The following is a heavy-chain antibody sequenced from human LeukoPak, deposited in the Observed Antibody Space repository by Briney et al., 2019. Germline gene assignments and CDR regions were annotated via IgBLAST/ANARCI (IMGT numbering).Heavy chain of an antibody. CDR2: FYNSGST. J-gene: IGHJ4*02. CDR3: ARHGGSYSFDS. Sequence: SETLSLTCTVSHFISSYYWSWIRQPPGKGLEWIGYFYNSGSTNYNPSLKSRVTISVDTSRNQFSLKLTSVTAADTAVYYCARHGGSYSFDSWGQGTLVTVSS. V-gene: IGHV4-59*08. CDR1: HFISSYY. D-gene: IGHD1-26*01.